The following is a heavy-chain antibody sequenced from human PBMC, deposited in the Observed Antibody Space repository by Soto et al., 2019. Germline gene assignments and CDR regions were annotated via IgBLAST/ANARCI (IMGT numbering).Heavy chain of an antibody. D-gene: IGHD6-13*01. CDR1: GGSISSYY. CDR3: ARGSSDSWYLVWQNPNYYYYMDV. CDR2: IYYSGST. J-gene: IGHJ6*03. V-gene: IGHV4-59*01. Sequence: QVQLQESGPGLVKPSETLSLTCTVSGGSISSYYWSWIRQPPGKGLEWIGYIYYSGSTNYNPSLKSRVTISVDTSKNQFSLKLSSVTAADTAVYYCARGSSDSWYLVWQNPNYYYYMDVWGKGTTVTVSS.